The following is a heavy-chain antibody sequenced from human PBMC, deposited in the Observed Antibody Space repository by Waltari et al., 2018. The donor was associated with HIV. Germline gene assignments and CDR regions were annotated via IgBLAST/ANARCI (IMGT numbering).Heavy chain of an antibody. Sequence: QVQLVESGGGVVQPGKSRRLSCAASGFTFGSYGVHWVRQAPGKGLEWVAVIWFHGNNKYYANSVKGRFTISRDNSKNTLYLQLNSLRAEDTGVYYCVASWEPAGNDGLDIWGQGTTVTVSS. CDR3: VASWEPAGNDGLDI. J-gene: IGHJ3*02. V-gene: IGHV3-33*01. D-gene: IGHD1-26*01. CDR2: IWFHGNNK. CDR1: GFTFGSYG.